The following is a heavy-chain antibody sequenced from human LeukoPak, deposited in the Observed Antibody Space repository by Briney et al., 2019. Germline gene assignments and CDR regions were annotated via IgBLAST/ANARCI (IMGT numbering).Heavy chain of an antibody. Sequence: GGSLRLSCAASGFIVSSSYMNWVRQAPGKGLEWLSVIDNSGTTYADSVKGRFTISRDNSKNTVFLQMNSLRGEETAMYFCARDLGYTSDYWGQGTLVTVSS. J-gene: IGHJ4*02. D-gene: IGHD6-13*01. V-gene: IGHV3-66*01. CDR2: IDNSGTT. CDR1: GFIVSSSY. CDR3: ARDLGYTSDY.